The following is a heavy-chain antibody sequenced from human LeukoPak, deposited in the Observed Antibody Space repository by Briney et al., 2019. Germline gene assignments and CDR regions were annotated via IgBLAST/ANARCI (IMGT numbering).Heavy chain of an antibody. Sequence: PGGSLRLSCAGSGFTFATSWMAWVRQAPGRGLEWVANINPDGSHKDHVDSVKGRFTISRDNAQKSVYLQMNSLRAEDTAVYYCARDPLNGALDYWGQGVLVTVSS. J-gene: IGHJ4*02. D-gene: IGHD2-8*01. CDR1: GFTFATSW. CDR3: ARDPLNGALDY. V-gene: IGHV3-7*01. CDR2: INPDGSHK.